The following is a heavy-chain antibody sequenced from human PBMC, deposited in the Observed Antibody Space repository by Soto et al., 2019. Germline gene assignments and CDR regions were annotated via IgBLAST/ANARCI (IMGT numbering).Heavy chain of an antibody. CDR3: ARLTLFDYVWGSYRYTRENYFDY. CDR2: IYYSGST. D-gene: IGHD3-16*02. J-gene: IGHJ4*02. V-gene: IGHV4-39*01. Sequence: SETLSLTCTVSGGSISSGGYYWTWIRQPPGKGLEWIGSIYYSGSTYYNPSLKSRVTISVDTSKNQFSLKLSSVTAADTAVYYCARLTLFDYVWGSYRYTRENYFDYWGQGTLVTVSS. CDR1: GGSISSGGYY.